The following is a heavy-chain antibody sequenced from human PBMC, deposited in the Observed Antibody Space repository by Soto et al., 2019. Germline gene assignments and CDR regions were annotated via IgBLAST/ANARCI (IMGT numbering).Heavy chain of an antibody. CDR2: IIPIYGTA. D-gene: IGHD3-16*01. CDR3: ARVRGSPYWYFDL. CDR1: GGTLSSYT. Sequence: GASVKVSCKASGGTLSSYTLTWVRQASGQGLEWMGGIIPIYGTANYAQKFQGRVTITADKSTSTAYMELNSLRSGDTAVYYCARVRGSPYWYFDLWGRGTMVTVSS. J-gene: IGHJ2*01. V-gene: IGHV1-69*06.